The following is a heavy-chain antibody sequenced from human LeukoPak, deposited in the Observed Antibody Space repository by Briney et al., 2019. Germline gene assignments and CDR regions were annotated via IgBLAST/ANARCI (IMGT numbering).Heavy chain of an antibody. J-gene: IGHJ4*02. CDR3: ARGVNSSGWYRRRDY. D-gene: IGHD6-19*01. CDR1: GYSISSGYY. Sequence: KPSETLSLTCTVSGYSISSGYYWGWIRQPPGKGLEWIGSIYHSGSTYYNPSLKSRVTISVDTSKNQFSLKLSSVTAADTAVYYCARGVNSSGWYRRRDYWGQGTLVTVSS. CDR2: IYHSGST. V-gene: IGHV4-38-2*02.